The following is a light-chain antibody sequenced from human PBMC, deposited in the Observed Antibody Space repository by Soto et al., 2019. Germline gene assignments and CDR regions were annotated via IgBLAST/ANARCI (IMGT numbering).Light chain of an antibody. CDR3: QQRSSWPLA. CDR1: QSVSIY. V-gene: IGKV3-11*01. J-gene: IGKJ4*01. Sequence: EIVLTQSTATLSLSPGERATLSCRASQSVSIYLAWYQQKPGQAPRLLIYDASNRATGIPARFSGSGSGKDFSLTISSLEPEDFAFYYCQQRSSWPLAFGGGTKVEIK. CDR2: DAS.